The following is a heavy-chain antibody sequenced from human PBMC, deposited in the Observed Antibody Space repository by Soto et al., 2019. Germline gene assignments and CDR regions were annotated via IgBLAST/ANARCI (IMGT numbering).Heavy chain of an antibody. CDR3: SRDQPGYSYGYGLGY. Sequence: GGSLRLSRAASGFTFSSDSMNWVRQAPGNGPAWDSSISISSSYSYYADSVKARFTISRDNAKNSLYLQMNSLRAEDTAVYYCSRDQPGYSYGYGLGYWGQGTLVTVSS. V-gene: IGHV3-21*01. CDR2: ISISSSYS. J-gene: IGHJ4*02. D-gene: IGHD5-18*01. CDR1: GFTFSSDS.